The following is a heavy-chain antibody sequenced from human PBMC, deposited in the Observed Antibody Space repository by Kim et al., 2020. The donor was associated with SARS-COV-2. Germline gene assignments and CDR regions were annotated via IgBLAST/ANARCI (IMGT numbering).Heavy chain of an antibody. CDR1: GYTFTDYG. V-gene: IGHV1-3*04. D-gene: IGHD3-22*01. Sequence: ASVKVSCKASGYTFTDYGLHWVRQAPGQRLEWMGWVNTNNNNTKYSQTFQGRLTLTWDTSANTGYMELTSLRSEDTAVYYCAREEFMAGYGMDVWGQGTTVTVSS. CDR3: AREEFMAGYGMDV. CDR2: VNTNNNNT. J-gene: IGHJ6*02.